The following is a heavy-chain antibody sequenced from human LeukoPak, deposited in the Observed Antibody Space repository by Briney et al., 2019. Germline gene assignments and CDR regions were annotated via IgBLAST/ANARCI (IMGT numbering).Heavy chain of an antibody. D-gene: IGHD3-9*01. CDR3: SRDPLRYFDWLPRRAPESNWFDP. J-gene: IGHJ5*02. CDR1: GYTFTSYD. Sequence: GASVKVSCKASGYTFTSYDIYWVRQATGQGLEWMGWMNPNSGNTGYAQKFQGRVTMTRNTSISTAYMELSSLRSEDTAVYYCSRDPLRYFDWLPRRAPESNWFDPWGQGTLVTVS. V-gene: IGHV1-8*01. CDR2: MNPNSGNT.